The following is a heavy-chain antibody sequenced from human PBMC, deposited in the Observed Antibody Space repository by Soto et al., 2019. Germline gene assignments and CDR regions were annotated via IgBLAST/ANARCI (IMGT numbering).Heavy chain of an antibody. CDR2: ISSSSSYI. CDR1: GFTFSSYS. CDR3: ARDGGGSGSYTYYYYYYMDV. V-gene: IGHV3-21*01. D-gene: IGHD3-10*01. Sequence: GGSLRLSCAASGFTFSSYSMNWVRQAPGKGLEWVSSISSSSSYIYYADSVKGRFTISRDNAKNSLYLQMNSLRAEDTAVYYCARDGGGSGSYTYYYYYYMDVWGKGTTVTVSS. J-gene: IGHJ6*03.